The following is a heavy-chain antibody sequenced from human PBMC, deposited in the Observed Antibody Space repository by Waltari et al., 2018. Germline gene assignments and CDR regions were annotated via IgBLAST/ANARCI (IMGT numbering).Heavy chain of an antibody. Sequence: EVQLVRSGAEVKKPGEPLAISCKPTRDGFASYGIGWVRQIPGKGLEWRGIINPRDSETTYSPSFQGQVTLSVDKSISTAYLQWGSLRASDSAMYYCVRFFFGQLGGIEFWGQGTLVIVSS. J-gene: IGHJ4*02. CDR2: INPRDSET. CDR3: VRFFFGQLGGIEF. CDR1: RDGFASYG. D-gene: IGHD6-6*01. V-gene: IGHV5-51*01.